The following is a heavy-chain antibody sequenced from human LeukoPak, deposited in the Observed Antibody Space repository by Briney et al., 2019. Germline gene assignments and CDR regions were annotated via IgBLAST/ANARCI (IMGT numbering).Heavy chain of an antibody. CDR2: ISGSGGST. J-gene: IGHJ4*02. Sequence: GGSLRLSCAASGFTFSTYAMSWVRQAPGKGLEWVSAISGSGGSTYYADSVKGRFTISRDNSKNTLYLQMNSLRAEDTAVYYCAKDAPVNIVVVPAANSWGQGTLVTVSS. CDR1: GFTFSTYA. V-gene: IGHV3-23*01. CDR3: AKDAPVNIVVVPAANS. D-gene: IGHD2-2*01.